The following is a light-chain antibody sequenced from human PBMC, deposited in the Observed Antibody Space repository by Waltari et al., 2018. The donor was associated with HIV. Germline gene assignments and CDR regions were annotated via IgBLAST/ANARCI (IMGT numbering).Light chain of an antibody. J-gene: IGKJ2*01. CDR1: HDIRAS. V-gene: IGKV1-NL1*01. CDR3: QHYYTVPYT. CDR2: GTS. Sequence: DLQMAQSPSSLSASVGSRVTITCRASHDIRASLAWYQLKPGQAPELLVFGTSMLESEVPPRLSGSGSGTTSNLTISSLQPEDSATYYCQHYYTVPYTFGQGTNLEI.